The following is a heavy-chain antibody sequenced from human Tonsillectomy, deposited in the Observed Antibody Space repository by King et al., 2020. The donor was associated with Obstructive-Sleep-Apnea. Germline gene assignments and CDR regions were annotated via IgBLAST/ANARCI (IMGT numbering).Heavy chain of an antibody. J-gene: IGHJ4*02. CDR3: ARETNYGSGSAIDY. V-gene: IGHV4-31*03. Sequence: QVQLQESGPGLVKPSQTLSLTCTVSGGSISSGGYYWGWIRQHPGKGLEWIGYIYYSGSTYYNPSLKSRVTISVDTSKNQFSLKLSSVTAADTAVYYCARETNYGSGSAIDYWGQGTLVTVSS. CDR1: GGSISSGGYY. CDR2: IYYSGST. D-gene: IGHD3-10*01.